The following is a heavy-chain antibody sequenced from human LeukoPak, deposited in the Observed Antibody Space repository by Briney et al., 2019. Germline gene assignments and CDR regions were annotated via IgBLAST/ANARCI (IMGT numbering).Heavy chain of an antibody. Sequence: GGSLTLSCAASGFTFSSYAMSWVRQAPGKGLEGVSAISGSGDNTDYTDSVKGRFTISRDNSKHTLYLQMNSLRAEATAVYYCAKKSCSSTSCYEDVWGKGTTVTVSS. CDR1: GFTFSSYA. J-gene: IGHJ6*04. CDR3: AKKSCSSTSCYEDV. D-gene: IGHD2-2*01. V-gene: IGHV3-23*01. CDR2: ISGSGDNT.